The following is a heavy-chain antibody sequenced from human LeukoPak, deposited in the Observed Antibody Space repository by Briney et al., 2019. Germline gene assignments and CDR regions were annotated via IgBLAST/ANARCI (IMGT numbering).Heavy chain of an antibody. J-gene: IGHJ4*02. CDR3: ARDSTGTVFDL. D-gene: IGHD1-1*01. CDR1: GFTFISYW. CDR2: ISQDGTES. V-gene: IGHV3-7*04. Sequence: PGGSLRLSCVASGFTFISYWMTWVRQAPGKGLEWVAQISQDGTESYSVDSVRGRFTISRDNAKNSVYLQMNSLRPEDTAVYYRARDSTGTVFDLWGQGTLVTVSS.